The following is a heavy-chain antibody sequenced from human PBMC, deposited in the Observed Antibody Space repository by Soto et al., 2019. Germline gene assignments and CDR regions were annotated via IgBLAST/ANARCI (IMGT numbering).Heavy chain of an antibody. Sequence: SETLSLTCTVSGGSISSDYYHWTWIRQSPERGLEWIGYIHHSGSILYDPSLKSRVTISVDTSKNQFSLHLRSVTAADTAVYFGAGETAGGATWDVGGQGTTVTVSS. CDR1: GGSISSDYYH. CDR2: IHHSGSI. D-gene: IGHD3-10*01. V-gene: IGHV4-30-4*08. J-gene: IGHJ6*02. CDR3: AGETAGGATWDV.